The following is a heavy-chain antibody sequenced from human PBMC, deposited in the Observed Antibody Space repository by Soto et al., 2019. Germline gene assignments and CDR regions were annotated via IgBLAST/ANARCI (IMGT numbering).Heavy chain of an antibody. V-gene: IGHV4-61*01. J-gene: IGHJ4*02. D-gene: IGHD3-22*01. CDR3: ARSMHYSDGSNYSPFDY. CDR2: FYYTGST. Sequence: QVQLQESGPGLVKPSETLSLTCTVSGGSVSSGNYYWSWIRQPPGKVLEWIGYFYYTGSTNYNPPLKSRVTISIDASKNQFSLRLSYVTAADTAVYYCARSMHYSDGSNYSPFDYWGQGTLVTVSS. CDR1: GGSVSSGNYY.